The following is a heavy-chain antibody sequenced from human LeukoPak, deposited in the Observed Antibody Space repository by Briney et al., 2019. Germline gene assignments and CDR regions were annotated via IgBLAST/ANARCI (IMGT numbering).Heavy chain of an antibody. J-gene: IGHJ4*02. V-gene: IGHV3-7*01. Sequence: GSLRLSCAVSGFSVSGYWMTWVRQAPGKGLEWVANIKQDGSEKNYVDSVKGRITISRDNAENSLFLQMNSLRVEDTAVYYCAREWQGGIAAAGTRIEGDYWGQGTLVAVSS. CDR3: AREWQGGIAAAGTRIEGDY. CDR1: GFSVSGYW. CDR2: IKQDGSEK. D-gene: IGHD6-13*01.